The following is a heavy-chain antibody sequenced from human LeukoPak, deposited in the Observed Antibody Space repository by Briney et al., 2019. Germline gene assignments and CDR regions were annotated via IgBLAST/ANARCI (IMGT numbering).Heavy chain of an antibody. D-gene: IGHD6-13*01. CDR2: IYYSGST. CDR1: GGSISSYY. J-gene: IGHJ4*02. V-gene: IGHV4-59*01. CDR3: ARIRDSSSWLPGDY. Sequence: SETLSLTCTVSGGSISSYYWSWIRQPPGKGLEWIGYIYYSGSTNYNPSLKSRVTISVDTSKNQFSLKLSSVTAADTAVYYCARIRDSSSWLPGDYWGQGTLVIVSS.